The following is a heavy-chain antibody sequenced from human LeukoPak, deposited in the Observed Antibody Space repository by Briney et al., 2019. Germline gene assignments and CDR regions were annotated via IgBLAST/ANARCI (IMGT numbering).Heavy chain of an antibody. V-gene: IGHV4-38-2*02. Sequence: SETLSLTCTVSGYSITNGYYWGWIRQPPGKGLEWIGEINHSGSTNYNPSLKSRVTISVDTSKNQFSLKLSSVTAADTAVYCCARGRKHDLIYYYYYMDVWGKGTTVTVSS. CDR1: GYSITNGYY. D-gene: IGHD1-14*01. CDR2: INHSGST. CDR3: ARGRKHDLIYYYYYMDV. J-gene: IGHJ6*03.